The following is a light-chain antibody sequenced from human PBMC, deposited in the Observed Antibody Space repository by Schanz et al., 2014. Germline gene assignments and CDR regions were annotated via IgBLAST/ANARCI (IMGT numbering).Light chain of an antibody. V-gene: IGKV3-15*01. CDR3: QQYFVYPVT. J-gene: IGKJ4*01. CDR2: GAS. Sequence: EIVMTQSPATLSVSPGERATLSCRASQSVSSNLAWYQQKPGQAPRLLIYGASTRATGIPARFSGSGSGTEFTLTISSLQSEDFATYYCQQYFVYPVTFGGGTKVEIK. CDR1: QSVSSN.